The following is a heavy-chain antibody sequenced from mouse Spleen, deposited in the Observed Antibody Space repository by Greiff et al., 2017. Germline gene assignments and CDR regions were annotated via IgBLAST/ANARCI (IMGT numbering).Heavy chain of an antibody. V-gene: IGHV5-9*04. J-gene: IGHJ2*01. CDR1: GFTFSSYA. D-gene: IGHD1-1*01. CDR3: ARRGHANYGDYFDY. Sequence: EVKVVESGGGLVKLGGSLKLSCAASGFTFSSYAMSWVRQTPEKRLEWVATISSGGGNTYYPDSVKGRFTISRDNAKNTLYLQMSSLKSEDTAMYYCARRGHANYGDYFDYWGQGTTLTVSS. CDR2: ISSGGGNT.